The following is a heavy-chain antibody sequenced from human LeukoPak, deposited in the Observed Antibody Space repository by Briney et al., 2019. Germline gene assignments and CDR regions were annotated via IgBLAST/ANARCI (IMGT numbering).Heavy chain of an antibody. CDR2: ISYDVGKK. CDR1: RFTFSTYS. Sequence: GGSLRLSCAASRFTFSTYSMNWVRQAPGKGLEWVAVISYDVGKKYYADSVKGRFTISRDNSKNTLYLQMNSLRAEDTAVYYCAKDDYYDTSGYRDWGQGTLVTVSS. J-gene: IGHJ4*02. D-gene: IGHD3-22*01. CDR3: AKDDYYDTSGYRD. V-gene: IGHV3-30*18.